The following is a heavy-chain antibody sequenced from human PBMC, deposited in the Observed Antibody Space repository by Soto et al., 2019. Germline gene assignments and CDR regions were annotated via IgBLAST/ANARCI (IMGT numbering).Heavy chain of an antibody. CDR1: GFTFSSYA. J-gene: IGHJ4*02. Sequence: GGSLRLSCAASGFTFSSYAMHWVRQAPGKGLEWVAVMSYDGSNKYYAESVKGRFTISRDNSKNTLYLQMNSLRAEDTAVYNCARDRMATITSGAVEYWGQGTMVTVSP. D-gene: IGHD3-10*01. CDR3: ARDRMATITSGAVEY. CDR2: MSYDGSNK. V-gene: IGHV3-30-3*01.